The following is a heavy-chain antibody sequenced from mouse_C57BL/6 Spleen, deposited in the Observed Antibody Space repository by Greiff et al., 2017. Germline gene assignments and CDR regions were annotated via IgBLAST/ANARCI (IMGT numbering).Heavy chain of an antibody. D-gene: IGHD1-1*01. Sequence: EVKLVESGGGLVKPGGSLKLSCAASGFTFSDYGMHWVRQAPEKGLEWVAYTSSGSSTIYYADTVKGRFTISRDNAKNTLFLQMTSLRSEDTAMYYCARGYYGSSLYYFDYWGQGTTLTVSS. CDR3: ARGYYGSSLYYFDY. CDR2: TSSGSSTI. CDR1: GFTFSDYG. V-gene: IGHV5-17*01. J-gene: IGHJ2*01.